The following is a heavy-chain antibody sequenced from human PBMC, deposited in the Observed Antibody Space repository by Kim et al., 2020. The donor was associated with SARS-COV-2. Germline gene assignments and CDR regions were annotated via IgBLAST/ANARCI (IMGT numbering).Heavy chain of an antibody. J-gene: IGHJ4*02. CDR1: SDSISSYY. Sequence: SETLSLTCTGSSDSISSYYWSWSRQLPGKGLEWLGYIYYSGSTDYNPSLKSRVTISWDTSKNQVSRDVTSVSAAERAVYYCTRSEGGGRWNQFDDWGQG. CDR3: TRSEGGGRWNQFDD. D-gene: IGHD1-1*01. V-gene: IGHV4-59*01. CDR2: IYYSGST.